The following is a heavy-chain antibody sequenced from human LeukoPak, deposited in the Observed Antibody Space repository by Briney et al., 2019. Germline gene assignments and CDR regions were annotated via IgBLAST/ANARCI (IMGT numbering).Heavy chain of an antibody. J-gene: IGHJ4*02. D-gene: IGHD4-17*01. V-gene: IGHV3-23*01. Sequence: GGSLRLSCAASGFTFSSYAMSWVRQAPGNGLEWVSAISGSGGSTYYADSVKGRFTISRDNSKNTLYLQMNSLRAEDTAVYYCAKDTDYGDYGGVLDYWGQGTLVTVSS. CDR1: GFTFSSYA. CDR3: AKDTDYGDYGGVLDY. CDR2: ISGSGGST.